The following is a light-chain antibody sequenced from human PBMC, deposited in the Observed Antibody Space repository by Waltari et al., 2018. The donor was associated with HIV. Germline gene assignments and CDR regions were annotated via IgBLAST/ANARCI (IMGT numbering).Light chain of an antibody. J-gene: IGLJ3*02. V-gene: IGLV1-47*01. CDR3: ATWDDSLSGWV. CDR1: RSNIGKNF. CDR2: RND. Sequence: QSVLTQPPSASGTPGQRVTISCSGSRSNIGKNFIYWYQQFPGTAPKLLIYRNDQRPPGVPDRFSGSKSGTSASLAISGLRSEDGADYYCATWDDSLSGWVFGGGTKLTVL.